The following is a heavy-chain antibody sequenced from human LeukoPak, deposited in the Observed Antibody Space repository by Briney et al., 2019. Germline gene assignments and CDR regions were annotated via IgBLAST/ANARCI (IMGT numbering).Heavy chain of an antibody. J-gene: IGHJ4*02. CDR1: GFTVSSDY. CDR3: ARALAAASHTSFDY. D-gene: IGHD6-13*01. CDR2: IYAGGST. Sequence: GGSLRLSCAASGFTVSSDYMSWVRQAPGKGLEWVSIIYAGGSTYYADSVKGRFIVSRDNSKNTVYLQINSLRAEDTAVYYCARALAAASHTSFDYWGQGALVTVSS. V-gene: IGHV3-66*01.